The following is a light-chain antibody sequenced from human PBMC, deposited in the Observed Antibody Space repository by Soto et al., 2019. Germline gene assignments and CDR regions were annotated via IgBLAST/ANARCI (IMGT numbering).Light chain of an antibody. CDR3: QPYDSSLITYV. V-gene: IGLV1-40*01. CDR1: SSNIGAGYD. Sequence: QSVLTQPPSVSGAPGQRVTISCTGSSSNIGAGYDVHWYQRLPGTAPKVLIYGNTNRPSGVPDRFSGSKSDTSASLAITGLQAEDEADYYCQPYDSSLITYVFGTGTKLTVL. CDR2: GNT. J-gene: IGLJ1*01.